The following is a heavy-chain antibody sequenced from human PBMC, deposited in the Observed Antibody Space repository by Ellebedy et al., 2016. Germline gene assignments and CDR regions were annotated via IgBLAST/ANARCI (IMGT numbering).Heavy chain of an antibody. J-gene: IGHJ4*02. V-gene: IGHV4-39*07. CDR3: ARVITTILVQGVFDS. D-gene: IGHD3-10*01. CDR1: GGSITSSTYY. Sequence: SETLSLXXTLSGGSITSSTYYWGWIRQPPGKGLEWIGIIYYSGSTYNNPSLKSRVTMSIDTSRNEFSLRLTSVTAADTAIYFCARVITTILVQGVFDSWGQGSLVTVSS. CDR2: IYYSGST.